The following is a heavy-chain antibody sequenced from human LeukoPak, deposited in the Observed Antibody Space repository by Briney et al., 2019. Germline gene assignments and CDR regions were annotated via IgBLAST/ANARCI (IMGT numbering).Heavy chain of an antibody. D-gene: IGHD1-26*01. Sequence: SETLSLTCTVSGYSISSGYYWAWIRQPPGKGLEWIGSIYYSGTTYYNPSLKSRVTMSVDTSMNQFSLKVSSLTAADTAIYYCARGQEEWDVLQRAVHYDYWGQGTLVTVSS. CDR3: ARGQEEWDVLQRAVHYDY. CDR2: IYYSGTT. J-gene: IGHJ4*02. V-gene: IGHV4-38-2*02. CDR1: GYSISSGYY.